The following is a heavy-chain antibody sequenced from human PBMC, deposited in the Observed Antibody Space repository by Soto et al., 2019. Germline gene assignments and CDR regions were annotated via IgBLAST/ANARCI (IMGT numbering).Heavy chain of an antibody. Sequence: WVRQAPGKGLEWVANIKQDGSEKYYVDSVKGRFTISRDNAKNSLYLQMNSLRAEDTAVYYCARDLEYSGSSHADYWGQGTLVTVSS. CDR2: IKQDGSEK. D-gene: IGHD1-26*01. V-gene: IGHV3-7*01. CDR3: ARDLEYSGSSHADY. J-gene: IGHJ4*02.